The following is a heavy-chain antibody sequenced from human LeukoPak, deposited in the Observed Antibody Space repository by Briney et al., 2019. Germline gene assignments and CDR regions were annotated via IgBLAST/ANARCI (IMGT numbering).Heavy chain of an antibody. CDR1: GYTLSELS. Sequence: ASVTVSCKVSGYTLSELSMHWVRQAPGKGLEWMGGFDPEDGETIYAQKFQDRVTMTEDTSTDTAYMELSSLRSEDTTVYYCATLTRRRWYDYWGQGTLVTVSS. V-gene: IGHV1-24*01. CDR3: ATLTRRRWYDY. CDR2: FDPEDGET. J-gene: IGHJ4*02. D-gene: IGHD5-24*01.